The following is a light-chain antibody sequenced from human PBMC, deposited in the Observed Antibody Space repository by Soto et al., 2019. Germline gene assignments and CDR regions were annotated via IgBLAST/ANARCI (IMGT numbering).Light chain of an antibody. Sequence: EIVLTQSPGTLSLSPGERATLSCRASQSVSSSYLAWYQQKPGQAPRLLIYGASSRATGIPDRFSGSGSVTDFTLTISRLEPEDIAVYYCQQYVSSPLTFGGGTKVEIK. CDR2: GAS. CDR1: QSVSSSY. V-gene: IGKV3-20*01. CDR3: QQYVSSPLT. J-gene: IGKJ4*01.